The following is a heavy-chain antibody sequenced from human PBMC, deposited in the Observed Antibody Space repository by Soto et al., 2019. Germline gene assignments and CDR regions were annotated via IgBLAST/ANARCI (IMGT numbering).Heavy chain of an antibody. CDR2: INHSGST. J-gene: IGHJ6*03. CDR3: ARLEVFRAHYYYYYYMDV. CDR1: GGSFSGYY. Sequence: SETLSLTCAVYGGSFSGYYWSWIRQPPGKGLEWIGEINHSGSTNYNPSLKSRVTILVDTSKNQFSLKLSSVTAADTAVYYCARLEVFRAHYYYYYYMDVWGKGTTVTVSS. V-gene: IGHV4-34*01. D-gene: IGHD3-3*01.